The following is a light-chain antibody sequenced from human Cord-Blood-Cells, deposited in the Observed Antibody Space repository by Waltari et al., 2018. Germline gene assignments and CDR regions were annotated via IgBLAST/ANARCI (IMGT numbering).Light chain of an antibody. V-gene: IGLV1-51*02. CDR2: ENK. CDR3: GTWDSSLSAGV. CDR1: SSTLGNHY. Sequence: QSVLPPPPSASSAPRPKVTISCSRNSSTLGNHYLSSYQQLPGTAPKLLIYENKKRPSGIPDRFSGSKSGTSATLGITGLQTGDEADYYCGTWDSSLSAGVFGGGTKLTVL. J-gene: IGLJ2*01.